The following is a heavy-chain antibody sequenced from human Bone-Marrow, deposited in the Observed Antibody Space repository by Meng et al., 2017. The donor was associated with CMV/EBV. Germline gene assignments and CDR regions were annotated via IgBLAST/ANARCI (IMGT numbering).Heavy chain of an antibody. CDR1: GFTFSSYG. D-gene: IGHD6-19*01. CDR3: ARDFGWMFSSGWSRSGSLDY. Sequence: GGSLRLSCAGSGFTFSSYGMHWVRQAPGKGLEWVAVISYDGSNKYYADSVKGRFTISRDNSKNTLYLQMNSLRAEDTAVYYCARDFGWMFSSGWSRSGSLDYWGQGTLVTVSS. J-gene: IGHJ4*02. V-gene: IGHV3-30*03. CDR2: ISYDGSNK.